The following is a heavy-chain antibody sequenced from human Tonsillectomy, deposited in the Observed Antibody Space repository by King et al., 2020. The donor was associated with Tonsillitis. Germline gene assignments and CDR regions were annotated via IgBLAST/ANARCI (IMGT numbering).Heavy chain of an antibody. J-gene: IGHJ4*02. Sequence: QLVQSGAEVKKPGESLRISCQGSGYSFISYWITWVRQMPGKGLEWTGRIDPSDSYTNYSPSFQGHVTISADKSINTAYLQWSSLNASDTAIYYCARLRQTVEGTYFDYWGQGTLVSVSS. CDR2: IDPSDSYT. D-gene: IGHD1-1*01. CDR1: GYSFISYW. CDR3: ARLRQTVEGTYFDY. V-gene: IGHV5-10-1*01.